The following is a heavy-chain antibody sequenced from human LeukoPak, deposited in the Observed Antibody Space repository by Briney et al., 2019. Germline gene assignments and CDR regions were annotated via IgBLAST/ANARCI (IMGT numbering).Heavy chain of an antibody. CDR3: ARGYDIDV. CDR2: IYYTGTT. V-gene: IGHV4-59*01. CDR1: GGSISNYY. J-gene: IGHJ6*02. Sequence: SETLSLTCTVSGGSISNYYWSWIRQPPGKALEWIGYIYYTGTTKYNPSLKSRATISLGASKNQFSLQLTSVTAADTALFFCARGYDIDVWGQGTTVTVSS.